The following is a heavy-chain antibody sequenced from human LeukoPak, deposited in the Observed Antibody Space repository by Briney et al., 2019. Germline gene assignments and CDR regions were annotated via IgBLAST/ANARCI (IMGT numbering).Heavy chain of an antibody. CDR2: TSSSSSTI. CDR1: GFTFSSYS. Sequence: GGSLRLSCAASGFTFSSYSMNWVRQAPGKGLEWVSYTSSSSSTIYYADSAKGRFTISRDNAKNSLYLQMNSLRAEDTAVYYCARQWYYYDSSGYYYDAFDIWGQGTMVTVSS. D-gene: IGHD3-22*01. J-gene: IGHJ3*02. V-gene: IGHV3-48*04. CDR3: ARQWYYYDSSGYYYDAFDI.